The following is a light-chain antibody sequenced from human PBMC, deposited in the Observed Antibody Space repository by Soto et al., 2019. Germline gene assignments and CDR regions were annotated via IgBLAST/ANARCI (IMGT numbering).Light chain of an antibody. V-gene: IGKV3-20*01. J-gene: IGKJ4*01. CDR2: GAS. CDR3: QHYDGSLT. Sequence: ESVLTQSPGTLSLSPGERATLSCRASQSVSSNYLAWYQQKPGQAPRLLIYGASTRATGIPDRFSASGSGTDFTLTISRLEPADFAVYYCQHYDGSLTFGGGTRVAIK. CDR1: QSVSSNY.